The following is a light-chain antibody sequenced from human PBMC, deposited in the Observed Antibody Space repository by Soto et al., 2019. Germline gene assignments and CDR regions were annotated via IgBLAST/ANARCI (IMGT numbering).Light chain of an antibody. J-gene: IGKJ5*01. CDR3: QQYGSAIT. Sequence: VLRQPPCPRPLSKEERSTLSCRASQSVSSSYLAWYQQKPGQAPRLLIYGASSRATGIPDRFSGSGSGTDFTLTISRLEPEDFAVYYSQQYGSAITFCQGTRPAIK. V-gene: IGKV3-20*01. CDR2: GAS. CDR1: QSVSSSY.